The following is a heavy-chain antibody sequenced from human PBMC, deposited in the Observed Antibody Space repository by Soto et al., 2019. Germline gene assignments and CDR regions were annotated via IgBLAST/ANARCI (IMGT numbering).Heavy chain of an antibody. J-gene: IGHJ5*02. V-gene: IGHV1-24*01. CDR1: GFPLTELS. Sequence: ASVKVSCKVSGFPLTELSIHWVRQAPRKGLEWMGAFDAEDGETIYAQKFQGRVTMTEDTSTDTAYMELSSLRSEDTAVYYCATSITISGGGFDPWGQGTLVTVSS. CDR2: FDAEDGET. CDR3: ATSITISGGGFDP. D-gene: IGHD3-10*02.